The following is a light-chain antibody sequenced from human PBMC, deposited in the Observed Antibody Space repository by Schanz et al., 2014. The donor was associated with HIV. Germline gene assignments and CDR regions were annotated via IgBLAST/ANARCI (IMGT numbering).Light chain of an antibody. CDR1: QSISSSL. Sequence: IVLTQSPGTLSLSPGERGTLSCRASQSISSSLLAWYQKKPGQAPTLLIYAASSRASGIPDRVNGSGSWSDFTLTISGLEPEDFAVYYCQHYGSSKWTFGQGTKVEIK. CDR3: QHYGSSKWT. CDR2: AAS. V-gene: IGKV3-20*01. J-gene: IGKJ1*01.